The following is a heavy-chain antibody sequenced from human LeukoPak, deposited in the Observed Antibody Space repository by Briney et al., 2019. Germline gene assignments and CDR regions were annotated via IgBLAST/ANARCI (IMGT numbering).Heavy chain of an antibody. V-gene: IGHV3-23*01. D-gene: IGHD3-9*01. CDR2: ISGSGGST. J-gene: IGHJ4*02. CDR3: TTMGRYFDVNDY. CDR1: GFTVSSNY. Sequence: PGGSLRLSCAASGFTVSSNYMSWVRQAPGKGLEWVSAISGSGGSTYYADSVKGRFTISRDNSKNTLYLQMNSLRAEDTAVYYCTTMGRYFDVNDYWGQGTLVTVSS.